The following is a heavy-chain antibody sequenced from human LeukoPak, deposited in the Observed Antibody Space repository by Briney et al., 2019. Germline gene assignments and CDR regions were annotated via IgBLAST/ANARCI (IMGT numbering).Heavy chain of an antibody. CDR3: AREAGYTQIYYYYYGMGV. V-gene: IGHV3-66*01. Sequence: GGSLRLSCAASGFTFSSNYMSWVRQAPGKGLEWVSVIYSGGSTYYADSVKGRFTISRDNSKNTLYLQMNSLRAEDTAVYYCAREAGYTQIYYYYYGMGVWGQGTTVTVSS. J-gene: IGHJ6*02. CDR2: IYSGGST. D-gene: IGHD5-24*01. CDR1: GFTFSSNY.